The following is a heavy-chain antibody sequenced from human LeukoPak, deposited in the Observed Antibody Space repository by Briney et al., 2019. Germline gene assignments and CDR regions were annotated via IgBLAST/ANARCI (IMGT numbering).Heavy chain of an antibody. CDR1: GFTFSSYG. V-gene: IGHV3-30*03. J-gene: IGHJ5*02. D-gene: IGHD1-26*01. CDR2: ISYDGSNK. CDR3: ARSAGGSYYDWFDP. Sequence: GGSLRLSCAASGFTFSSYGMHWVRQAPGKGLEWVAVISYDGSNKYYADSVKGRFTISRDNAKNSLFLQMNSLRDEDTAVYYCARSAGGSYYDWFDPWGQGTLVTVSS.